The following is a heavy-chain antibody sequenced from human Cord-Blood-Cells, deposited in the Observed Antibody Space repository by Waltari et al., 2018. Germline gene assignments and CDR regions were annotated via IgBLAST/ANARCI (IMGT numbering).Heavy chain of an antibody. CDR3: AFGGPMVRGALYAFDI. D-gene: IGHD3-10*01. Sequence: QVQLVQSGAEVKKPGASVKVSCKASGYTFTGYYMHWVRQAPGQGLEWMGWINPNSGGTNYEQKFQGRVTMTRDTSISTAYMELSRLRSDDTAVYYCAFGGPMVRGALYAFDIWGQGTMVTVSS. J-gene: IGHJ3*02. CDR1: GYTFTGYY. V-gene: IGHV1-2*02. CDR2: INPNSGGT.